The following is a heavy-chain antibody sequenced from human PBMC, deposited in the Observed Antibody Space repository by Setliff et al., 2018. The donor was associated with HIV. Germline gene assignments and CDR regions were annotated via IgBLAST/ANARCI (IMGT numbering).Heavy chain of an antibody. Sequence: ASVKVSCKASGYTLSHYGINWVRQAPGQGLELMGWISAYNGDTSYGQNFQGRVTMTTDTSTTTAYMELSSLRSEDTAWYYCARASTRGYNSGPVDYWGQGTLVTVSS. CDR3: ARASTRGYNSGPVDY. J-gene: IGHJ4*02. V-gene: IGHV1-18*01. D-gene: IGHD5-18*01. CDR2: ISAYNGDT. CDR1: GYTLSHYG.